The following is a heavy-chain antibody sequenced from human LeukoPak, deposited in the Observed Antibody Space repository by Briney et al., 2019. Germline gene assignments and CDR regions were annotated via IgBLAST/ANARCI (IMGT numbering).Heavy chain of an antibody. CDR2: ASAYNGKT. Sequence: ASVRVSCKASGYTFTSYYVHWVRQAPGQGLEWMGWASAYNGKTNYAQSLQDRVTMTTDTSTSTVYMELRSLRSDDTALYYCARGDTFLPTHYFDPWGQGTLVTVSS. V-gene: IGHV1-18*04. D-gene: IGHD2/OR15-2a*01. CDR1: GYTFTSYY. CDR3: ARGDTFLPTHYFDP. J-gene: IGHJ5*02.